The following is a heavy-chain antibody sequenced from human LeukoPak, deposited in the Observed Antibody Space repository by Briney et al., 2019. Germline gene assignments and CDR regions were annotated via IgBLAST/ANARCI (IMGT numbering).Heavy chain of an antibody. CDR3: AGGELAGTGY. Sequence: SETLSLTCTVSAGSITNYFWTWVRQSPGKGQEWIGYIRYNGGSDSNPSLKSRVTISLDTWNNQFSLRLTSVTAEDTAVYYCAGGELAGTGYWGQGTLVTVSS. D-gene: IGHD6-19*01. V-gene: IGHV4-59*03. J-gene: IGHJ4*02. CDR1: AGSITNYF. CDR2: IRYNGGS.